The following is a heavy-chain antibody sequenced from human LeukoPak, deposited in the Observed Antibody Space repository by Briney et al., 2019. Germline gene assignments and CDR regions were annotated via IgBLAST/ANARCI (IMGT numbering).Heavy chain of an antibody. D-gene: IGHD3-22*01. V-gene: IGHV3-23*01. CDR2: ISDSGDNT. Sequence: GGSLRLSCAASGFTFSRNAMTWVRQAPGKGLEWVSTISDSGDNTYCAASVKGRFTVSRDNSKSTLSLQMDSLRGEDTAVYYCAKDFRIGYSAHFDYWGQGALVTVSP. CDR1: GFTFSRNA. CDR3: AKDFRIGYSAHFDY. J-gene: IGHJ4*02.